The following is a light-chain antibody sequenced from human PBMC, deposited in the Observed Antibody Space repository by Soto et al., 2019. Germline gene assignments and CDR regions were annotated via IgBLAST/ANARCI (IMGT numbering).Light chain of an antibody. V-gene: IGLV2-23*01. J-gene: IGLJ1*01. CDR2: EGT. Sequence: QSALTQPASVSGSPGQSITISCTGTSSDVGSSNLVSWYQQHPGKAPKVMIYEGTQRPSGVSNRFSGSKSGNTASLTISGLQAEDEADYYCYSFAGSSTYVFGTGTKVTVL. CDR3: YSFAGSSTYV. CDR1: SSDVGSSNL.